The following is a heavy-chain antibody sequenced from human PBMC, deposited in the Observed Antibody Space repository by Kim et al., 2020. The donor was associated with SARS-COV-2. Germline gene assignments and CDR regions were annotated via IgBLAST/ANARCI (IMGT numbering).Heavy chain of an antibody. V-gene: IGHV4-34*01. CDR3: ARMRKFGVVPTNFDY. CDR2: INHSGST. J-gene: IGHJ4*02. Sequence: SETLSLTCAVYGGSFSGYYWSWIRQPPGKGLEWIGEINHSGSTNYNPSLKSRVTISVDTSKNQFSLKLSSVTAADTAVYYCARMRKFGVVPTNFDYWGQGTLVTVSS. CDR1: GGSFSGYY. D-gene: IGHD3-3*01.